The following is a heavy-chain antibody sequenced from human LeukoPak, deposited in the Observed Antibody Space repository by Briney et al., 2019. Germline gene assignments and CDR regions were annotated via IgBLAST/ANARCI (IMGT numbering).Heavy chain of an antibody. Sequence: PGGSLRLSCAASGFTFSSYAMSWVRQAPGKGREWVSAISGSGGSTYYADSVKGRFTISRDNSKNTLYLQMNSLRAEDTAVYYCAKDLDGSGSYFQNWGQGTLVTVSS. CDR2: ISGSGGST. V-gene: IGHV3-23*01. J-gene: IGHJ4*02. CDR1: GFTFSSYA. D-gene: IGHD3-10*01. CDR3: AKDLDGSGSYFQN.